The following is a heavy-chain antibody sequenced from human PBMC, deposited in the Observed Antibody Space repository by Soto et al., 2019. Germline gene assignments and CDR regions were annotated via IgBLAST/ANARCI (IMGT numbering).Heavy chain of an antibody. V-gene: IGHV3-30-3*01. CDR1: GFTFSSYA. CDR3: ARSPSPDSRVKQPRFYFDY. J-gene: IGHJ4*02. D-gene: IGHD6-6*01. CDR2: ISYDGSNK. Sequence: QVQLVESGGGVVQPGRSLRLSCAASGFTFSSYAMHWVRQAPGKGLEWVAVISYDGSNKYYADSVKGRFTISRDNSKNTLYLQMNSLRAEDTAVYYCARSPSPDSRVKQPRFYFDYWGQGTLVTVSS.